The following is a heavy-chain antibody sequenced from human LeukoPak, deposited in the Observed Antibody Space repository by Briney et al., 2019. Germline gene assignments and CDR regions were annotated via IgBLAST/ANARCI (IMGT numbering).Heavy chain of an antibody. J-gene: IGHJ4*02. CDR2: ISDSGGST. CDR1: GFTFSNFA. D-gene: IGHD6-13*01. V-gene: IGHV3-23*01. Sequence: PGGSLRLSCAASGFTFSNFAMRWVRQAPGKGLEWVSAISDSGGSTDYADSVKGRFTISRDNAKNSLYLQMNSLRDEDTAVYYCARGQRVAAAGTFDYWGQGTLVTVSS. CDR3: ARGQRVAAAGTFDY.